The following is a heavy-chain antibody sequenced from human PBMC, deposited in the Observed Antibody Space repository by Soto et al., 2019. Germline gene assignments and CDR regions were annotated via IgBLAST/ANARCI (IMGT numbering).Heavy chain of an antibody. D-gene: IGHD3-10*01. V-gene: IGHV3-23*01. Sequence: GGSLRLSCVISVFPFGANAMSWVRQAPGKGLEWVSGLSNTGRRTYYADSVKGRFTISRDNSENTAYLQMNSLRVEDTAVYYCATEMGASRGPFDNWGQGTLVTVSS. J-gene: IGHJ4*02. CDR2: LSNTGRRT. CDR1: VFPFGANA. CDR3: ATEMGASRGPFDN.